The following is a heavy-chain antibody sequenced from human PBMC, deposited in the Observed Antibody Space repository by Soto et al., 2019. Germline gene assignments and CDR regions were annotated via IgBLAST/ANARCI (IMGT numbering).Heavy chain of an antibody. CDR3: AKGYRDSSSWYQHAFDI. V-gene: IGHV3-9*01. D-gene: IGHD6-13*01. J-gene: IGHJ3*02. CDR1: GFTFDDYA. Sequence: GGSLRLSCAASGFTFDDYAMHWVRQAPGKGLEWVSGISWNSGSIGYADSVKGRFTISRDNAKNSLYLQMNSLRAEDTALYYCAKGYRDSSSWYQHAFDIWGQGTMVTVSS. CDR2: ISWNSGSI.